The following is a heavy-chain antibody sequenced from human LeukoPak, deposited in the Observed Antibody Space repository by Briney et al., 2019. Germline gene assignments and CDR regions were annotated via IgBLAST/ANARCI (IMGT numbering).Heavy chain of an antibody. J-gene: IGHJ4*02. V-gene: IGHV3-30-3*01. Sequence: PGGSLRLSCAASGFTFSSYAMHWVRQAPGKGLEWVAVISYDGSNKYYADSVKGRFTISRDNSKNTLYLQMNSLRAEDTAVYYCAKAYDRTFHFDYWGQGTLVTVSS. D-gene: IGHD3-22*01. CDR2: ISYDGSNK. CDR1: GFTFSSYA. CDR3: AKAYDRTFHFDY.